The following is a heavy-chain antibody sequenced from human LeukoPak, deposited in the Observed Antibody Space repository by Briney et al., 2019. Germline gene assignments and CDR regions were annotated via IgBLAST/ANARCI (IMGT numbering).Heavy chain of an antibody. CDR3: ARDRLERGFDP. CDR2: MNPNSGNT. D-gene: IGHD1-1*01. Sequence: ASVKVSCKASGYTFTSYDINWVRQATGQGLEWMGWMNPNSGNTNYAQKLQGRVTMTTDTSTSTAYMELRSLRSDDTAVYYCARDRLERGFDPWGQGTLVTVSS. J-gene: IGHJ5*02. V-gene: IGHV1-18*01. CDR1: GYTFTSYD.